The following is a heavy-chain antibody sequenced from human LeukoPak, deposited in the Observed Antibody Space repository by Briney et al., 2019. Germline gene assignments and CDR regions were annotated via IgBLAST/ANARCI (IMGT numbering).Heavy chain of an antibody. V-gene: IGHV3-23*01. J-gene: IGHJ4*02. CDR3: VTPYYYDSEDY. Sequence: PGGSLRLSCAASGFTFSSYAMSWVRQAPGKGLEWVSTISGGGGSTYYADSVKGRFTISRDNSKSTLYLEMRSLRAEDTAVYYCVTPYYYDSEDYWGQGTLVTVSS. D-gene: IGHD3-22*01. CDR1: GFTFSSYA. CDR2: ISGGGGST.